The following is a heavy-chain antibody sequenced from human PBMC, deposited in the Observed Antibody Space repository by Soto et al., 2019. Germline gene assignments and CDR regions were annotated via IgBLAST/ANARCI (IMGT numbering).Heavy chain of an antibody. CDR2: IYYSGST. D-gene: IGHD2-2*01. CDR1: GGSISSGGYY. J-gene: IGHJ3*02. CDR3: ARDSGVPAAMRGAFDI. V-gene: IGHV4-31*03. Sequence: SETLSLTCTVSGGSISSGGYYWSWIRQHPGKGLEWIGYIYYSGSTYYNPSLKSRVTISVDTSKNQFSLKLSSVTAADTAVYYCARDSGVPAAMRGAFDIWGKGTMVTVSS.